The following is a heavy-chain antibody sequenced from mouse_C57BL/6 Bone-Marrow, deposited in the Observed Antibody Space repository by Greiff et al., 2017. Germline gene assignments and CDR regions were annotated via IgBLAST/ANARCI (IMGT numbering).Heavy chain of an antibody. D-gene: IGHD1-2*01. V-gene: IGHV5-6*01. CDR3: ARHKNNYGPWYFDV. CDR1: GFTFSSYG. CDR2: ISSGGSYT. Sequence: EVMLVESGGDLVKPGGSLKLSCAASGFTFSSYGMSWVRQTPDKRLEWVATISSGGSYTYYPDSVKGRFTISRDNAKNTLYLQMSSLKSEDTAMYYSARHKNNYGPWYFDVWGTGTTVTVSS. J-gene: IGHJ1*03.